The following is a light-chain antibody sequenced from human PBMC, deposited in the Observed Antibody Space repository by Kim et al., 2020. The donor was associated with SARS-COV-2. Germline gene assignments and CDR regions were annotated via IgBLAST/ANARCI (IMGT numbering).Light chain of an antibody. CDR3: QQYNNWPPRT. Sequence: EIVMTQSPAPLSVSPGERATLSCRASQSVSSNLAWYQQKPGQAPRLLIFGASTRATGVPDRFSGSGSGTDFTLTISSLQSEDFAVYYCQQYNNWPPRTFGQGTKVDIK. V-gene: IGKV3-15*01. J-gene: IGKJ1*01. CDR1: QSVSSN. CDR2: GAS.